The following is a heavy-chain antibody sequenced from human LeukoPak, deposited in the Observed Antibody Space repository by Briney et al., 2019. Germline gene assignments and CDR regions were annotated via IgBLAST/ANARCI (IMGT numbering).Heavy chain of an antibody. CDR3: ARVGPVVPAAILDYYYYYMDV. CDR2: ISSSSSYI. V-gene: IGHV3-21*01. J-gene: IGHJ6*03. CDR1: GSTFSSYS. D-gene: IGHD2-2*01. Sequence: GGSLRLSCAASGSTFSSYSMNWVRQAPGKGLEWVSSISSSSSYIYYADSVKGRFTIPRDNAKNSLYLQMNSLRAEDTAVYYGARVGPVVPAAILDYYYYYMDVWGKGTTVTVSS.